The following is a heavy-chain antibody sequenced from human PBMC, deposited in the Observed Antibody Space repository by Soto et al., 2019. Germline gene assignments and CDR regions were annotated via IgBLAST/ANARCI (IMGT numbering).Heavy chain of an antibody. CDR1: GFTFSSYA. J-gene: IGHJ4*02. CDR2: ISGSGGST. CDR3: AIHPLFYGDQNFDY. D-gene: IGHD4-17*01. Sequence: PGGSLRLSCAASGFTFSSYAMSWVRQAPGKGLEWVSAISGSGGSTYYADSVKGRFTISRDNSKNTLYLQMNSLRAEDTAVYYCAIHPLFYGDQNFDYWGQGTLVTVSS. V-gene: IGHV3-23*01.